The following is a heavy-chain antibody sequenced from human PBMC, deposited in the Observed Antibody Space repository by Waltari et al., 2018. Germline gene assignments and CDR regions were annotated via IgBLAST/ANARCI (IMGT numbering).Heavy chain of an antibody. D-gene: IGHD6-19*01. J-gene: IGHJ5*02. CDR3: ARQKKVAGTLNWFDP. Sequence: QVQLVQSGAEVKKPGASVKVSCKASGYTFTSYAMHWVRQAPGQRLEWMGWINAGNGNTKYSQKFQGRVTITRDTSASTAYMELSSLRSEDTAVYYCARQKKVAGTLNWFDPWGQGTLVTVSS. CDR2: INAGNGNT. V-gene: IGHV1-3*01. CDR1: GYTFTSYA.